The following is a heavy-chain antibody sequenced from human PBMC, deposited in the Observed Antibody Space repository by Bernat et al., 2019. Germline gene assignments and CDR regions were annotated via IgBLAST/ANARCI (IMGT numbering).Heavy chain of an antibody. CDR1: GYTFTSYA. Sequence: QVQLVQSGAEVKKPGASVKVSCKASGYTFTSYAMHWVRQAPGQRLEWMGWINAGNGNTKYSQKFQGRVTITRDTSASTAYMELSSLRSEDTAVYYCARSIAAADFDYYYYYGMDVWAKGPRSPSP. J-gene: IGHJ6*02. CDR2: INAGNGNT. V-gene: IGHV1-3*01. CDR3: ARSIAAADFDYYYYYGMDV. D-gene: IGHD6-13*01.